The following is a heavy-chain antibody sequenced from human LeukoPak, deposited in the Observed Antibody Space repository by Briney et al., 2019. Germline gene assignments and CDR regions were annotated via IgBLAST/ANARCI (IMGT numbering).Heavy chain of an antibody. CDR2: IYSGGST. D-gene: IGHD6-13*01. Sequence: PGGSLRLSCAASGFTVSSNYMSWVRQAPGKGLEWVSVIYSGGSTYYADSVKGRFTISRDNSKNTLYLQMNSLRAEDTAVYYCARAGGSSSSWYHGYFDYWGQGTLVTVSS. J-gene: IGHJ4*02. CDR3: ARAGGSSSSWYHGYFDY. CDR1: GFTVSSNY. V-gene: IGHV3-53*01.